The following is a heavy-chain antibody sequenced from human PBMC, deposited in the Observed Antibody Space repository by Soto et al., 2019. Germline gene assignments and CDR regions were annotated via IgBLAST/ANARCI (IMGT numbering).Heavy chain of an antibody. CDR1: GGSISSSNL. D-gene: IGHD3-3*01. V-gene: IGHV4-4*02. J-gene: IGHJ5*02. Sequence: ESLSLTCAVSGGSISSSNLWSWVRQPPGKGLEWIGEIYHSGSTNYNPSLKSRVTISVDKSKNQFSLKLSSVTAADTAVYYCARAYYDFWSGYCWFDPWGQGTLVTVYS. CDR2: IYHSGST. CDR3: ARAYYDFWSGYCWFDP.